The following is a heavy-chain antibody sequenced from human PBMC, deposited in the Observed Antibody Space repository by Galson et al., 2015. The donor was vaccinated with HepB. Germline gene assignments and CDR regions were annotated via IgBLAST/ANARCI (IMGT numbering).Heavy chain of an antibody. CDR2: FDPEDGET. D-gene: IGHD3-10*01. CDR3: ATGSGSYTPYAFDI. V-gene: IGHV1-24*01. CDR1: GYTLTELS. J-gene: IGHJ3*02. Sequence: SVKVSCKVSGYTLTELSIHWVRQAPGKGLEWMGGFDPEDGETIYAQKFKGRVTLTEDTSKDTAYMELSSLRSEDTAVYYCATGSGSYTPYAFDIWGQGTRVTVS.